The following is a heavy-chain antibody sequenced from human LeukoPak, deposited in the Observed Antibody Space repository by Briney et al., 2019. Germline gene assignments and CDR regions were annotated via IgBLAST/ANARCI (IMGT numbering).Heavy chain of an antibody. V-gene: IGHV4-34*01. Sequence: SETRSLTCAVYGGSFSGYYWGWIRQPPGKGLEWIGEINHSVSTNYNPSLKSRVTISVDTSKNQFSLKLSSVTAADTAVYYCARGWVTTVRGVTITDYYYYMDVWGKETTVTVSS. CDR2: INHSVST. D-gene: IGHD3-10*01. CDR1: GGSFSGYY. J-gene: IGHJ6*03. CDR3: ARGWVTTVRGVTITDYYYYMDV.